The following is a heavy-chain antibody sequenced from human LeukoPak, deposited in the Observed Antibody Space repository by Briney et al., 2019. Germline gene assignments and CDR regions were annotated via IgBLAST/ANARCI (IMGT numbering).Heavy chain of an antibody. CDR1: GGSFSGYY. J-gene: IGHJ3*02. CDR3: ARGLRTLIAARPSAFDI. D-gene: IGHD6-6*01. Sequence: SETLSLTCAVYGGSFSGYYWSWIRQPPGKGLEWFGEINHSGSTNDHPSLKSRVTISVDTSKNQFSLKLSSVTAADTAIYYCARGLRTLIAARPSAFDIWGQGTVVTVSS. CDR2: INHSGST. V-gene: IGHV4-34*01.